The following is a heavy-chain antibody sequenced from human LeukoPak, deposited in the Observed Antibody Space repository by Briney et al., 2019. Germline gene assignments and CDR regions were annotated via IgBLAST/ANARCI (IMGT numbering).Heavy chain of an antibody. CDR2: ISAYNGNT. J-gene: IGHJ6*02. CDR3: ARGAYYDFRSGYYSTYYGMDV. Sequence: ASVKVSCKASGYTFTSYGISWVRQAPGQGLEWMGWISAYNGNTNYAQKLQGRVTMTTDTSTSTAYMELRSLRSDDTAVYYCARGAYYDFRSGYYSTYYGMDVWGQGTTVTVSS. D-gene: IGHD3-3*01. CDR1: GYTFTSYG. V-gene: IGHV1-18*01.